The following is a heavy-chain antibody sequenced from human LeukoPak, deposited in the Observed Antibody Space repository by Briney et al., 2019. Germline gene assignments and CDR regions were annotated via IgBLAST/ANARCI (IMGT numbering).Heavy chain of an antibody. CDR3: ARAFSSSWSNYYYYYGMDV. CDR2: IIPILGIA. D-gene: IGHD6-13*01. J-gene: IGHJ6*02. V-gene: IGHV1-69*04. Sequence: SVKVSCKASGGTFSSYAISWVRQAPGQGLEWMGRIIPILGIANYAQKFQGRVTITADKSTSTAYMELSSLRSEDTAVYYCARAFSSSWSNYYYYYGMDVWGQGTTVTVSS. CDR1: GGTFSSYA.